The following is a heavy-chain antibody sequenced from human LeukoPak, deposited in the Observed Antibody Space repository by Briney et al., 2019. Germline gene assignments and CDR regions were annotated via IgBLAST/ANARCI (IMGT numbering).Heavy chain of an antibody. Sequence: PGGSLRLSCAASGFTFSSYAMSWVRQAPGKGLEWVSAISGSGGSTYYADSVKGRFTISRDNSKNTLYLQMNSLRAEDTAVYYCAKGPITLFGVALYNWFDPWGQGTLVPVSS. CDR3: AKGPITLFGVALYNWFDP. D-gene: IGHD3-3*01. CDR2: ISGSGGST. CDR1: GFTFSSYA. V-gene: IGHV3-23*01. J-gene: IGHJ5*02.